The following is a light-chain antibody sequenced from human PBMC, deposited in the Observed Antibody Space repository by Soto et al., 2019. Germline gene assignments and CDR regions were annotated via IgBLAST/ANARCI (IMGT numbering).Light chain of an antibody. CDR2: GAS. V-gene: IGKV3-15*01. J-gene: IGKJ2*01. CDR1: QSVSSN. Sequence: EVVMTQSPATLSVSPGEGATLSCRASQSVSSNLAWYQQRPGQAPRLLVYGASTRATGIPARFSGSGSETEFTLTISSLQSEDFAVYYCQQYNDWPPYTFGHGTKLEI. CDR3: QQYNDWPPYT.